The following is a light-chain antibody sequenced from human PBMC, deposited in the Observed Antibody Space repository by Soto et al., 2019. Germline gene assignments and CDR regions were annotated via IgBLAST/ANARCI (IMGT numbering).Light chain of an antibody. Sequence: QSVLTQPPSASASLGASVKLTCTLSSGHSTYAIAWHQQQPEKGPRFLMNLNSDGSHSKGDGIPYRFSGSSSGAERYLTISSLQSDDEADYYCQTWGTGIWVFGGGTQLTVL. J-gene: IGLJ3*02. CDR3: QTWGTGIWV. CDR2: LNSDGSH. CDR1: SGHSTYA. V-gene: IGLV4-69*01.